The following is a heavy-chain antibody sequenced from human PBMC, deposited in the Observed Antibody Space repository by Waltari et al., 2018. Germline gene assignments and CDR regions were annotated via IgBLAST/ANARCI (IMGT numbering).Heavy chain of an antibody. Sequence: QVQLVQSGAEVKKPGASVKVSCKASGYTFTSYYMHWVRQAHGQGLEWMGIINPSGGSTSYAQKFQGRVTMTRDTSTSTVYMELSSLRSEDTAVYYCARGPYCSGGSCFPFDYWGQGTLVTVSS. V-gene: IGHV1-46*01. J-gene: IGHJ4*02. D-gene: IGHD2-15*01. CDR2: INPSGGST. CDR3: ARGPYCSGGSCFPFDY. CDR1: GYTFTSYY.